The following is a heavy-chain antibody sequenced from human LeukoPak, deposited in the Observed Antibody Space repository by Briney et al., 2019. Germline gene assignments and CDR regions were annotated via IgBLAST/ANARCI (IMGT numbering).Heavy chain of an antibody. CDR1: GYTFINYD. CDR3: ARQGYGGNPQGAADY. D-gene: IGHD4-23*01. J-gene: IGHJ4*02. CDR2: ISSYNGNT. V-gene: IGHV1-18*01. Sequence: ASVKVSCKASGYTFINYDFSWVRQAPGQGLEWMGWISSYNGNTNYAQKLQGRVTMTTDTSTSTAYMELRSLRSDDTAVYYCARQGYGGNPQGAADYWGQGTLVTVSS.